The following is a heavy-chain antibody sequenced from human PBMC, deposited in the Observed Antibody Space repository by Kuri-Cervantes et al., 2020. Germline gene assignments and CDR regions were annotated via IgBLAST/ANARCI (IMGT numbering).Heavy chain of an antibody. J-gene: IGHJ6*02. CDR1: GFTFSSYA. V-gene: IGHV3-30-3*01. D-gene: IGHD3-9*01. Sequence: GGSLRLSCAASGFTFSSYAMHWVRQAPGKGLEWVAVISYDGSNKYYADSVKGRFTISRDNSKNTLYLQTNSLRAEDKAVYYCAREQLRDFDWLLYTPNYYYGMDVWGQGTTVTVSS. CDR2: ISYDGSNK. CDR3: AREQLRDFDWLLYTPNYYYGMDV.